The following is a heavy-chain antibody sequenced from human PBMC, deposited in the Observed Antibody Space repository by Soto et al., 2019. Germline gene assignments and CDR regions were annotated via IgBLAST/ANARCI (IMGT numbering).Heavy chain of an antibody. CDR1: GFTFSSYA. J-gene: IGHJ4*02. Sequence: GGSLRLSCAASGFTFSSYAMHWVRQAPGKGLEWVAVISYDGSNKYYADSVKGRFTISRDNSKNTLYLQMNSLRAEDTAVYYCAREVWGWYYFDYWGQGTLVTVSS. D-gene: IGHD7-27*01. CDR3: AREVWGWYYFDY. CDR2: ISYDGSNK. V-gene: IGHV3-30-3*01.